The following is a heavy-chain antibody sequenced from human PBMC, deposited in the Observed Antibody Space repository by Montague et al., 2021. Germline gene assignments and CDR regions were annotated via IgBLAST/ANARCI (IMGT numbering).Heavy chain of an antibody. V-gene: IGHV4-4*07. D-gene: IGHD3-10*01. J-gene: IGHJ3*02. CDR1: GDSISSYEYY. CDR2: VYKRGDT. CDR3: ARDSPVVEPWVGEHKGAFDI. Sequence: SETLPLTCSVSGDSISSYEYYWTWIRQPAGRGLEWIGRVYKRGDTNTNPSLRSRLTLSVDTSKNHFSLTLTSVTAADTAVYFCARDSPVVEPWVGEHKGAFDIWGQGTMVTVSS.